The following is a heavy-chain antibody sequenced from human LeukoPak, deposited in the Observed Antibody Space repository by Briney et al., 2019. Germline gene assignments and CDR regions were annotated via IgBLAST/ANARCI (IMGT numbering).Heavy chain of an antibody. J-gene: IGHJ4*02. V-gene: IGHV3-21*01. Sequence: GGSLRLSCAASGFTFSSYSMNWVRQAPGKGLEWVSSISSSSSYIYYADSVKGRFTISRDNAKNSLYLQMNSLRAEDTAVYYCARVSRDWGTNDHWGQGTLVTVSS. CDR3: ARVSRDWGTNDH. CDR1: GFTFSSYS. CDR2: ISSSSSYI. D-gene: IGHD3-16*01.